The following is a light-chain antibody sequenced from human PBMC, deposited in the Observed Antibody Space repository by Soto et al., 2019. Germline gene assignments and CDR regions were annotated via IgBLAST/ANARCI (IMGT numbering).Light chain of an antibody. Sequence: QPVLTQSPSASASLGASVKPTCTLSSGHSNYAIAWHQQQPEKGPRYLMKLNRDGSHSKGDGIPNRFSGSSSGAERYLTISSLQSEDEADYYCQTWGTGIVIFGGGTQLTVL. CDR3: QTWGTGIVI. V-gene: IGLV4-69*01. J-gene: IGLJ2*01. CDR2: LNRDGSH. CDR1: SGHSNYA.